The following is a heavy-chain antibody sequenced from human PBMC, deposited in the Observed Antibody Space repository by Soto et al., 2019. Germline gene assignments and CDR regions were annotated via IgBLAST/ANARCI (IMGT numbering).Heavy chain of an antibody. D-gene: IGHD1-26*01. V-gene: IGHV1-24*01. CDR3: AIDLPGWERLLPPARSELNAY. J-gene: IGHJ4*02. CDR2: FTPEVGDT. CDR1: GYTLSELS. Sequence: QVQLVQSGAEVKKPGAAVKVSCKVSGYTLSELSMHWVRQAPGKGLEWMGGFTPEVGDTIYAQRFQGRVTMTDDTSSDTVYMELRSLISDDTAVFYCAIDLPGWERLLPPARSELNAYWGQGTLVTVSS.